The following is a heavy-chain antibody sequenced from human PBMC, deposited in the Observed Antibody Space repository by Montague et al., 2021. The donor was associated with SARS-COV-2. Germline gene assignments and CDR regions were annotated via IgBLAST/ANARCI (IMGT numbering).Heavy chain of an antibody. CDR1: GGSTASHY. D-gene: IGHD2-15*01. Sequence: SETLSLTCTVSGGSTASHYWNWIRRSPGKRPEWICYVYYNGNTKYNPSLQSRVTISIDTSENQVSLRLNSVTAAATAGYFCARGCGFDSWGQGRLVTVSS. V-gene: IGHV4-59*08. CDR2: VYYNGNT. J-gene: IGHJ3*01. CDR3: ARGCGFDS.